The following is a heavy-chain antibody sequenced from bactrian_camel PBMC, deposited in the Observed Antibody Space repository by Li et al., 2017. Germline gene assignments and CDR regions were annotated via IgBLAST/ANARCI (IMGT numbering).Heavy chain of an antibody. CDR2: IRRDGRS. CDR3: AAAQGCDCYRGSCEFRPPVH. CDR1: GDNLDNVC. Sequence: VQLVESGGDSVQSGSSLRHSCEVSGDNLDNVCLAWFRQPPGKEREGVAWIRRDGRSNYVESVKGRFTISQDNAKRMLYLQMDSLKPEDTAVYYCAAAQGCDCYRGSCEFRPPVHWGQGTQVTVS. V-gene: IGHV3S63*01. J-gene: IGHJ4*01. D-gene: IGHD2*01.